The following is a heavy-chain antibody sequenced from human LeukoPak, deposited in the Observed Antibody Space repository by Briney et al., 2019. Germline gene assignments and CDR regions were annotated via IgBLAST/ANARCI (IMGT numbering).Heavy chain of an antibody. V-gene: IGHV4-30-2*01. CDR3: ARMIAARPYYMDV. CDR2: IYHSGST. J-gene: IGHJ6*03. Sequence: PSETLSLTCAVSGGSISSGGYSWSWIRQPPGKGLEWIGYIYHSGSTYYNPSLKSRVTISVDRSKNQFSLKLSSVTAADTAMYYCARMIAARPYYMDVWGKGTTVTVSS. CDR1: GGSISSGGYS. D-gene: IGHD6-6*01.